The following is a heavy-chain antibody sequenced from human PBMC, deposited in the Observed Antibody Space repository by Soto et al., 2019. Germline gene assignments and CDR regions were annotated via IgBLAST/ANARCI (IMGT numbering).Heavy chain of an antibody. CDR3: ARDPFYDILTGYYYYFDY. V-gene: IGHV1-18*01. J-gene: IGHJ4*02. D-gene: IGHD3-9*01. CDR1: GYTFTSYC. CDR2: ISAYNGNT. Sequence: QVQRVQSGAEVKKPGASVKVSCKASGYTFTSYCISWVRQAPGQGLEWMGWISAYNGNTNYAQKLQGRVTMTTDTSTSTAYMELRSLRSDDTAVYYFARDPFYDILTGYYYYFDYWGQGTLVTVSS.